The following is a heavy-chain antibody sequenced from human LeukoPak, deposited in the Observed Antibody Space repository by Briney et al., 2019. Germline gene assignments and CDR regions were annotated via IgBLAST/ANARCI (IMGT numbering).Heavy chain of an antibody. Sequence: SQTLSLTCTVSGGSISSYYWSWIRQPAGKGLEWIGRIYTSGSTNYNPSLKSRVTMSVDTSKNQFSLKLSSVTAADTAVYYCARVGSSSWYFDYWGQGTLVTVSS. CDR2: IYTSGST. CDR3: ARVGSSSWYFDY. CDR1: GGSISSYY. D-gene: IGHD6-13*01. J-gene: IGHJ4*02. V-gene: IGHV4-4*07.